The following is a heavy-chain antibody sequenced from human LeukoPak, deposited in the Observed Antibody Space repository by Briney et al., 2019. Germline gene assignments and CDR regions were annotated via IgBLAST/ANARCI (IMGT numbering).Heavy chain of an antibody. V-gene: IGHV1-18*01. D-gene: IGHD2-15*01. Sequence: ASVKVSCKASGYTFTSYGISWVRQAPGQGLEWMGWISAYNANTDYAQNLQDRVTMTTDTSTSTAYMELRSLRSDDTAVYYCARSETRRLRFVVVVAATDYWGQGTLVTVSS. CDR3: ARSETRRLRFVVVVAATDY. CDR1: GYTFTSYG. CDR2: ISAYNANT. J-gene: IGHJ4*02.